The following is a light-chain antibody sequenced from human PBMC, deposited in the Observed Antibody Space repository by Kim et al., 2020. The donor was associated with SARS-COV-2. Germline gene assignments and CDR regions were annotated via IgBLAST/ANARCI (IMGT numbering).Light chain of an antibody. Sequence: SWFPGQTASITCSGDQLGDKNVCWDQQKPGQPPVLVIYEDYKRPSGIPERFSGSNSGNTATLTISGIQAMDEADYYCQAWDSNTGVFGGGTQLTVL. CDR3: QAWDSNTGV. J-gene: IGLJ3*02. CDR1: QLGDKN. CDR2: EDY. V-gene: IGLV3-1*01.